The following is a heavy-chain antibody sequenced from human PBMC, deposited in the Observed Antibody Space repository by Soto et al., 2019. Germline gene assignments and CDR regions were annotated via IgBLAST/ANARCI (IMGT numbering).Heavy chain of an antibody. D-gene: IGHD6-13*01. Sequence: SETLSLTXTVSGGSISSSSYYWGWIRQPPGKGLEWIGSIYYSGSTYYNPSLKSRVTISVDTSKNQFSLKLSSVTAADTAVYYCAREKPYSSSWYHDYWGQGIQVTVSS. CDR3: AREKPYSSSWYHDY. V-gene: IGHV4-39*02. CDR2: IYYSGST. J-gene: IGHJ4*02. CDR1: GGSISSSSYY.